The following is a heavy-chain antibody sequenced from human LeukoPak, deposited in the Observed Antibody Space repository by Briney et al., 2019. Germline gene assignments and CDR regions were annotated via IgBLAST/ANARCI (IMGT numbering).Heavy chain of an antibody. CDR1: GYTFTSYD. CDR2: ISAYNGNT. Sequence: GASVKVSCKASGYTFTSYDINWVRQATGQGLEWMGWISAYNGNTNYAQKLQGRVTMTTDTSTSTAYMELRSLRSDDTAVYYCARDGRGVRYAFDIWGQGTMVTVSS. CDR3: ARDGRGVRYAFDI. D-gene: IGHD1-26*01. V-gene: IGHV1-18*01. J-gene: IGHJ3*02.